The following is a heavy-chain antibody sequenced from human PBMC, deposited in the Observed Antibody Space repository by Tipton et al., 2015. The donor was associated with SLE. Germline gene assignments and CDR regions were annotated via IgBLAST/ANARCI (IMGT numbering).Heavy chain of an antibody. V-gene: IGHV4-34*01. CDR3: ARTLDTFDI. J-gene: IGHJ3*02. CDR2: INHSGTT. Sequence: TLSLTCAVYGGSFSGYFWSWIRQLPDKGLEWIGEINHSGTTNCNPSLKSRVTISVDTSKNQFSLKLSSVTAADTAVYYCARTLDTFDIWGQGTMVTVSS. CDR1: GGSFSGYF.